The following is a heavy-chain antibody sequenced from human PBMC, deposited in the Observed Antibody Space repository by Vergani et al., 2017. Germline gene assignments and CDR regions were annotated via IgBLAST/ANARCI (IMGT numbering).Heavy chain of an antibody. J-gene: IGHJ5*02. CDR1: GGSISSGGYY. D-gene: IGHD3-10*01. Sequence: QVQLQESGPGLVKPSQTLSLTCTVSGGSISSGGYYWSWIRQHPGKGLEWIGYIYYSGSTYYNPSLKSRVTISVDTSKNQFSMKLSAVTAADTAVYYCARDRGSGNPPLGFDPWGQGTLVTVSS. CDR2: IYYSGST. V-gene: IGHV4-31*03. CDR3: ARDRGSGNPPLGFDP.